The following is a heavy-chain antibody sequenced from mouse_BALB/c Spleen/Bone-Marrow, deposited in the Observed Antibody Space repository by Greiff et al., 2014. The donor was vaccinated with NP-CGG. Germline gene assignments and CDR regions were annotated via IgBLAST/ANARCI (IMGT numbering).Heavy chain of an antibody. J-gene: IGHJ2*01. D-gene: IGHD2-4*01. CDR2: ISYGGST. CDR3: ARYDYDGVDY. Sequence: VQLKESGPGLVKPSQSLSLTCTVTGYSITSDYAWNWIRQFPENKLEWMGYISYGGSTSYNPSLKSRISITRDTSKNQFFLQLNSVTTEDTATYYCARYDYDGVDYWGQGTTLTVSS. V-gene: IGHV3-2*02. CDR1: GYSITSDYA.